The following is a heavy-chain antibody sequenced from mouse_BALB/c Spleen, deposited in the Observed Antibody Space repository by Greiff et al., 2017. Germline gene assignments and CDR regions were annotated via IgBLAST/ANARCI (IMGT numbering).Heavy chain of an antibody. D-gene: IGHD4-1*01. J-gene: IGHJ3*01. V-gene: IGHV5-6*01. CDR3: ARRGTGGWFAY. Sequence: EVQVVESGGDLVKPGGSLKLSCAASGFTFSSYGMSWVRQTPDKRLEWVATISSGGSYTYYPDSVKGRFTISRDNAKNTLYLQMSSLKSEDTAMYYCARRGTGGWFAYWGQGTLVTVSA. CDR2: ISSGGSYT. CDR1: GFTFSSYG.